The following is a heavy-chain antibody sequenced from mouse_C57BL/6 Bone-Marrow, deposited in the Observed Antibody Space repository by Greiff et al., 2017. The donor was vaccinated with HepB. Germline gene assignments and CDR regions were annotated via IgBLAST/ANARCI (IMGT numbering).Heavy chain of an antibody. CDR3: ARDDYDERAFAY. V-gene: IGHV5-4*01. J-gene: IGHJ3*01. D-gene: IGHD2-4*01. CDR2: ISDGGSYT. Sequence: DVKLVESGGGLVKPRGSLKLSCAASGFTFSSYAMSWVRQTPEKRLEWVATISDGGSYTYYPDNVKGRFTISRDNAKNNLYLQMSHLKSEDTAMYYCARDDYDERAFAYWGQGTLVTVSA. CDR1: GFTFSSYA.